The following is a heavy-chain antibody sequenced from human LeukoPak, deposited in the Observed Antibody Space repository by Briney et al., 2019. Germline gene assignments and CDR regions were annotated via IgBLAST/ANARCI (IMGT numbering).Heavy chain of an antibody. D-gene: IGHD3-22*01. Sequence: ASVNVSCKASGYTFTSYGISWVRQAAGQGLEWMGWISAYNGNTNYAQKLQGRVTMTTDTSTSTAYMELRSLRSDDTAVYYCSRDPLYYYDGSGYSDYWGQGTLVTVSS. CDR3: SRDPLYYYDGSGYSDY. CDR2: ISAYNGNT. J-gene: IGHJ4*02. V-gene: IGHV1-18*01. CDR1: GYTFTSYG.